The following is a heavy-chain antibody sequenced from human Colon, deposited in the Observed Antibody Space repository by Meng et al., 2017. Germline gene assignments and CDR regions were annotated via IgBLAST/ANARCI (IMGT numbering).Heavy chain of an antibody. CDR3: AKDRSYGSGSSFDY. J-gene: IGHJ4*02. V-gene: IGHV3-30*18. CDR2: TSNDGSNQ. D-gene: IGHD3-10*01. Sequence: QVQLVESGGGVVQPGRSLRLACAASGFIFSSYGMHWVRQAPGKGLEWVAVTSNDGSNQYYADSVKGRFTISRDNSKNTLSLQMNSLRAEDTAVYYCAKDRSYGSGSSFDYWGQGTLVTVSS. CDR1: GFIFSSYG.